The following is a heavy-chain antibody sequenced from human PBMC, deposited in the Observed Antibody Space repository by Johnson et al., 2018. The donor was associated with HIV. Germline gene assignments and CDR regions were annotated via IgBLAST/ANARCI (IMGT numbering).Heavy chain of an antibody. D-gene: IGHD6-19*01. CDR3: AKDRSTGWYPAFDI. V-gene: IGHV3-30*18. CDR2: ISYDGSNK. J-gene: IGHJ3*02. CDR1: GFTVSSNY. Sequence: QVQLVESGGGLIQPGGSLRLSCAASGFTVSSNYMSWVRQAPGKGLEWVAVISYDGSNKYYADSVKGRFTISRDNSKNTLYLQMNSLRAEDTALYYCAKDRSTGWYPAFDIWGQGTMVTVSS.